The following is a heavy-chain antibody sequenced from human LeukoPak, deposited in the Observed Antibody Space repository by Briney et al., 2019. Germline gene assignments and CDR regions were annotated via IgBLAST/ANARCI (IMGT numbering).Heavy chain of an antibody. CDR1: GYSISSGYY. D-gene: IGHD1-1*01. CDR3: ARRIGTSYFDY. J-gene: IGHJ4*02. CDR2: MYHSGNT. Sequence: SETLSLTCAVSGYSISSGYYWGWIRQPPGKGLEWIGNMYHSGNTFYNASLKSRVTISVDTSKNQFSLKLSSVIAADTAVYYCARRIGTSYFDYWGQGTLVTVSS. V-gene: IGHV4-38-2*01.